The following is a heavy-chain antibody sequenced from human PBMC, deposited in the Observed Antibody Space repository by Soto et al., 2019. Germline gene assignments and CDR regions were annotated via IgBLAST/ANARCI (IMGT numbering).Heavy chain of an antibody. D-gene: IGHD3-10*01. J-gene: IGHJ4*02. CDR3: AQPYYGSGAQLI. CDR2: IYYSENA. CDR1: GDSISSVFYY. V-gene: IGHV4-30-4*01. Sequence: QVQLQESGPRLVTPSQTLSLTCTVSGDSISSVFYYWSWIRQPPGKGLEWIGYIYYSENAYYNPSLKSRVSMPGDTSKNQFSLRLASVTVADTAVYCCAQPYYGSGAQLIGGEGTLVLVSS.